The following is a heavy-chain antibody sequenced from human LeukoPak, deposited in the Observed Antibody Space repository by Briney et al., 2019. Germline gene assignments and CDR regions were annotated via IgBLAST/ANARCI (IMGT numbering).Heavy chain of an antibody. J-gene: IGHJ4*02. Sequence: TSETLSLTCTASGGSISSSSYYWGWIRQPPGKGLERIGSIYYSGGTYYNPSLKSRVTISVDTSKNQFSLKLSSVTAADTAVYYCAREEPLRYYDSSGTFDYWGQGTLVTVSS. CDR1: GGSISSSSYY. CDR3: AREEPLRYYDSSGTFDY. V-gene: IGHV4-39*07. D-gene: IGHD3-22*01. CDR2: IYYSGGT.